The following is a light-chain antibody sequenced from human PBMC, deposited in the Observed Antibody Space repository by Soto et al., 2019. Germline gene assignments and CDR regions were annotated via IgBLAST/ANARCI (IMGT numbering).Light chain of an antibody. CDR2: GAS. J-gene: IGKJ1*01. CDR1: QSISATY. Sequence: DIVLTQSPGTLSLSPGERATLSCRVSQSISATYLAWYQKKPGQAPRLLIHGASSRATGIPDRFSGSGSGTDFTLTISRLEPEDFAVYYCQQYITSPWTFGQGTKV. CDR3: QQYITSPWT. V-gene: IGKV3-20*01.